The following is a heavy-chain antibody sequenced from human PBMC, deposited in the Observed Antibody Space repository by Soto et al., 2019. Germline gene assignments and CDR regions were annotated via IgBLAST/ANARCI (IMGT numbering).Heavy chain of an antibody. J-gene: IGHJ4*02. CDR1: GFTFSSYS. D-gene: IGHD6-13*01. Sequence: EVQLVESGGGLVKPGGSLRLSCAASGFTFSSYSMNWVRQAPGKGLEWVSSISSSSSYIYYADSVKGRFTISRDNAKXXXXXXXXXXXXXXXXXXXXXKXXXXXXXAGTRSDYWGQGTLVTVSS. V-gene: IGHV3-21*01. CDR2: ISSSSSYI. CDR3: XKXXXXXXXAGTRSDY.